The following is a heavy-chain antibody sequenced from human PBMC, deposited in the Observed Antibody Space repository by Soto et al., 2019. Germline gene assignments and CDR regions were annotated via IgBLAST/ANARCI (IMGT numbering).Heavy chain of an antibody. CDR3: ARDTGIAAAGSDY. CDR2: IWYDGSNK. V-gene: IGHV3-33*01. J-gene: IGHJ4*02. D-gene: IGHD6-13*01. CDR1: GFTFSSYG. Sequence: PGGSLRLSCAASGFTFSSYGMHWVRQAPGKGLEWVAVIWYDGSNKYYADSVKGRFTISRDNSKNTLYLQMNSLRAEDTAVYYCARDTGIAAAGSDYWAQGTLVTFSS.